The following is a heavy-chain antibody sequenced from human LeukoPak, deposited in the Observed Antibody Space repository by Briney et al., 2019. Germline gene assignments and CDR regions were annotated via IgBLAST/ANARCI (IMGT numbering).Heavy chain of an antibody. V-gene: IGHV3-23*01. J-gene: IGHJ3*01. CDR1: GITFSSYA. D-gene: IGHD3-22*01. CDR3: AKELRVNMIAVVIEAFDL. Sequence: GGSLRLSCAASGITFSSYAMNWVRQAPGKGLEWVSGITVSGNTYYAESVKGRFTISRDNSKNTLYLQMNSLRAEDTAVYYCAKELRVNMIAVVIEAFDLWGQGTMVTVSS. CDR2: ITVSGNT.